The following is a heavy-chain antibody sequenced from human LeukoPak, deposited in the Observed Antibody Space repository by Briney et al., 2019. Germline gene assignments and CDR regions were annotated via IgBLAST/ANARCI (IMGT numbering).Heavy chain of an antibody. CDR3: AREGQLAGGSYFDY. Sequence: GGSLRLSCAATGFTFSSYAMHWVRQAPGKGLEWVAVISYDGSNKYYADSVKGRFTISRDNSKNTLYLQMNSLRAEDTAVYYCAREGQLAGGSYFDYWGQGTLVTVSS. CDR2: ISYDGSNK. J-gene: IGHJ4*02. D-gene: IGHD6-6*01. CDR1: GFTFSSYA. V-gene: IGHV3-30*01.